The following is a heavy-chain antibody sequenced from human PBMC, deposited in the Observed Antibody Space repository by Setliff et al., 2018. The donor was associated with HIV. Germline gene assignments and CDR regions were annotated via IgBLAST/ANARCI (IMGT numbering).Heavy chain of an antibody. V-gene: IGHV1-2*02. CDR2: VSAYSGDT. CDR3: ARCMTMTGNWFDP. D-gene: IGHD3-22*01. CDR1: NFSFTSYD. J-gene: IGHJ5*02. Sequence: ASVKVSCKASNFSFTSYDINWVRQAPGQGLEWMGYVSAYSGDTNYAQKFQGRVTMTRDTSISTAYMELSSLRSDDTAVYYCARCMTMTGNWFDPWGQGTPVTVSS.